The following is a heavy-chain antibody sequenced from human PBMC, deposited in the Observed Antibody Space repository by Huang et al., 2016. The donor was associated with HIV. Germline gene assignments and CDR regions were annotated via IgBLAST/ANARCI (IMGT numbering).Heavy chain of an antibody. D-gene: IGHD3-10*01. J-gene: IGHJ4*02. CDR1: GGSIRSDNYY. CDR2: IYYSGSP. CDR3: ARLPGSITMIRGVITDPY. V-gene: IGHV4-39*02. Sequence: QLQLQESGPGLVKPSETLSLTCTVSGGSIRSDNYYWGWIRQRPGKGLEWIGSIYYSGSPSYTPALKRRATISVATSKTHFSLRIGSVTAADTAVYYCARLPGSITMIRGVITDPYWGQGTLVTVSS.